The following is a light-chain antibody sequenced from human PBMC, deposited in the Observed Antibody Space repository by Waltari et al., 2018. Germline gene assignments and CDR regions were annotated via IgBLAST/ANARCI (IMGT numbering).Light chain of an antibody. CDR2: EVS. CDR3: SSYTSSSTPYV. V-gene: IGLV2-14*01. J-gene: IGLJ1*01. CDR1: SSDVGGYNY. Sequence: QSALTQPASVSGSPGQSITISCTGTSSDVGGYNYVSWYQQHPGKAPKLMIYEVSNRPSGVPIRFSGSKSGNTASLTISGLQAEDEADYYCSSYTSSSTPYVFGTGTKVTVL.